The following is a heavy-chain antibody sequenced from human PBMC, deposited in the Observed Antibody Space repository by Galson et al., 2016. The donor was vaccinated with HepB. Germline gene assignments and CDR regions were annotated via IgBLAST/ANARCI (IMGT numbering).Heavy chain of an antibody. CDR2: ISGRGGIT. D-gene: IGHD3-10*01. Sequence: SLRLSCAASGLTFGSYGMSWVRQAPGKGLEWVSSISGRGGITYDADSVKGRVTISRDNYKNTLFLQMNSLRAEDTAVYYCVVDQGLEQSMVRGAPPAWGPGSLVTVPS. CDR1: GLTFGSYG. CDR3: VVDQGLEQSMVRGAPPA. V-gene: IGHV3-23*01. J-gene: IGHJ4*02.